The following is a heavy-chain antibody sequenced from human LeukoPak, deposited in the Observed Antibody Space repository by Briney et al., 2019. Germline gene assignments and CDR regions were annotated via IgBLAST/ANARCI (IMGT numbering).Heavy chain of an antibody. CDR2: IYYSGST. Sequence: SETLSLTCTVSGGSISSSSYYWGWIRQPPGKGLEWIGNIYYSGSTYYNPSLKSRVTISVDTSKNQFSLKLSSVTAADTAVYYCARGRGGYSGFEWGQGTLVTVSS. CDR1: GGSISSSSYY. D-gene: IGHD5-12*01. V-gene: IGHV4-39*07. J-gene: IGHJ4*02. CDR3: ARGRGGYSGFE.